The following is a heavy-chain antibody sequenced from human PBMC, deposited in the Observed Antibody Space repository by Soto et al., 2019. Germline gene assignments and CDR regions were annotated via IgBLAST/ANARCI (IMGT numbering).Heavy chain of an antibody. CDR1: GFTFSSYA. D-gene: IGHD3-3*01. CDR2: ISGSGGST. Sequence: GGSLRLSCTASGFTFSSYAMSWVRQAPGKGLEWVSAISGSGGSTYYADSVKGRFTISRDNSKNTLYLQMNSLRAEDTAVYYCAKSGTASEGYDFWSGYYYYGMDVWGQGTTVTVSS. V-gene: IGHV3-23*01. CDR3: AKSGTASEGYDFWSGYYYYGMDV. J-gene: IGHJ6*02.